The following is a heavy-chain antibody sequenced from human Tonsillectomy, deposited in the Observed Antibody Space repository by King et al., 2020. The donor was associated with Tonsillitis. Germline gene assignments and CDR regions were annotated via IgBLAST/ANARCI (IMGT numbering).Heavy chain of an antibody. CDR3: ARDRGAFDI. CDR1: GFTLSSYW. CDR2: IKQDGSEK. Sequence: VQLVESGGGLVQPGGSLRLSCAVSGFTLSSYWMTWVRQAPGKGLEWVANIKQDGSEKYYVDSVKGRFTISRDSAKNSLYLQINSLRAEDTAVYYCARDRGAFDIWGQGTMVTVSS. J-gene: IGHJ3*02. V-gene: IGHV3-7*03. D-gene: IGHD3-10*01.